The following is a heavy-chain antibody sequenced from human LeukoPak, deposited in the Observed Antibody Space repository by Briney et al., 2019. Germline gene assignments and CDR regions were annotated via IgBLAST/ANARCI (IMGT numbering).Heavy chain of an antibody. J-gene: IGHJ5*01. V-gene: IGHV4-59*08. CDR2: IYYSGST. CDR1: GGSMNTYY. D-gene: IGHD2-2*01. CDR3: ARHVSYRVWFDS. Sequence: SETLSLTCNVSGGSMNTYYWSWIRQPPGKGLEWIGYIYYSGSTTYTPSLKSRVTISVDTSKNQFSLRLSSVTAADTAVYYCARHVSYRVWFDSWGQGTLVTVSS.